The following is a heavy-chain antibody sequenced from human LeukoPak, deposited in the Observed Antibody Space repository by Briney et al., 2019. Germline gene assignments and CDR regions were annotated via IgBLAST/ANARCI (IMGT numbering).Heavy chain of an antibody. CDR1: EFTFSNYA. D-gene: IGHD6-19*01. Sequence: PGGPLRLSCAASEFTFSNYAMNWVPQSPGKALEWVSGISCRGYSTYYANAGKARFPISRDNSKNTLFLQMNSLRAEDTALYYCAKDLGGGSGCYDPWGRGNLVTVSP. CDR2: ISCRGYST. J-gene: IGHJ2*01. V-gene: IGHV3-23*01. CDR3: AKDLGGGSGCYDP.